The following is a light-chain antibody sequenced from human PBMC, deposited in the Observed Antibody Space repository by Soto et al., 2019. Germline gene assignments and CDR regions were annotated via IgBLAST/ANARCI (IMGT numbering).Light chain of an antibody. Sequence: DSQMTQTPSTLSESVGDIVASTCRASQTISSWLAWYQQKPGKAPKLLIYKASTLKSGVPARFSGSGSGTEFTLTISSLQPEDFATYYCLQHNSYPLTFGGGTKVDIK. J-gene: IGKJ4*01. CDR1: QTISSW. CDR2: KAS. CDR3: LQHNSYPLT. V-gene: IGKV1-5*03.